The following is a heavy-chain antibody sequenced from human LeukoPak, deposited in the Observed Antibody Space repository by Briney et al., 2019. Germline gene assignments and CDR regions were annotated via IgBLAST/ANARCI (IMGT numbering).Heavy chain of an antibody. CDR2: ISGSGDST. CDR1: GFTFSSYA. J-gene: IGHJ4*02. D-gene: IGHD2-2*01. CDR3: AKHCSSTSCYFDY. Sequence: PGGPLRLSCAASGFTFSSYAMSWVRQAPGKGLEWVSAISGSGDSTYHADSVKGRFTISRDNSKNTLYLQMNTLRAEDTAIYYCAKHCSSTSCYFDYWGQGTLVTVSS. V-gene: IGHV3-23*01.